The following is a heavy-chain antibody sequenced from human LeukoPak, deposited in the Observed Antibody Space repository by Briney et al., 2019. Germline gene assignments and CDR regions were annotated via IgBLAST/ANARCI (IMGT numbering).Heavy chain of an antibody. CDR3: ATITMVRGVISYYYGMDV. Sequence: ASVKVSCKASGYTFTSHGISWVRQAPGQGLEWMGWINPNSGGTNYAQKFQGKVTMTRDTSISTAYMELSRLRSDDTAVYYCATITMVRGVISYYYGMDVWGQGTTVTVSS. D-gene: IGHD3-10*01. CDR1: GYTFTSHG. CDR2: INPNSGGT. J-gene: IGHJ6*02. V-gene: IGHV1-2*02.